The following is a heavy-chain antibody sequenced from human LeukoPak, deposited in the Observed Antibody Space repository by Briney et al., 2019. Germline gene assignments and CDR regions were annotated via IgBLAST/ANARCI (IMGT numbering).Heavy chain of an antibody. CDR1: GFTFSNYA. Sequence: QPGGSLRLSCAASGFTFSNYAMNWVRQAPGKGLEWVSYISSSSITIYYADSVKGRFTISRDNAKNSLYLQMNSLRAEDTAVYYCARESYYYDSSGYYSPAGFDYWGQGTLVTVSS. CDR3: ARESYYYDSSGYYSPAGFDY. D-gene: IGHD3-22*01. CDR2: ISSSSITI. V-gene: IGHV3-48*01. J-gene: IGHJ4*02.